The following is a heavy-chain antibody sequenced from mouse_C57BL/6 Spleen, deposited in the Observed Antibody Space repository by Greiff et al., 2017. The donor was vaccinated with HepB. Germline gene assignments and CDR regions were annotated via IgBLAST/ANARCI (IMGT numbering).Heavy chain of an antibody. Sequence: DVMLVESGGGLVQPGGSLKLSCAASGFTFSDYYMYWVRQTPEKRLEWVAYISNGGGSTYYPDTVKGRFTISRDNAKNTLYLQMSRLKSEDTAMYYCASITTVPYWGQGTLVTVSA. V-gene: IGHV5-12*01. CDR1: GFTFSDYY. CDR3: ASITTVPY. J-gene: IGHJ3*01. CDR2: ISNGGGST. D-gene: IGHD1-1*01.